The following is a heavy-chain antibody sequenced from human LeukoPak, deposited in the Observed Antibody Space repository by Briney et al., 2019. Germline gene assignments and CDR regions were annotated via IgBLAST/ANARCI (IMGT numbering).Heavy chain of an antibody. CDR3: AKRQLNLYGMDV. Sequence: AGGSLRLPCAASGFTFSSYAMSWVRQAPGKGLEWVSAISGSGGSTYYADSVKGRFTISRDNSKNTLYLQMNSLRAEDTAVYYRAKRQLNLYGMDVWGQGTTVTVSS. D-gene: IGHD1-1*01. CDR2: ISGSGGST. J-gene: IGHJ6*02. CDR1: GFTFSSYA. V-gene: IGHV3-23*01.